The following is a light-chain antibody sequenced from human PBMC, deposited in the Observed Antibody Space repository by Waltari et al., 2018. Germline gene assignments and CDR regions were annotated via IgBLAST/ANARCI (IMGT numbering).Light chain of an antibody. V-gene: IGKV1-13*02. CDR2: EAS. CDR3: QQLHSYPVT. Sequence: AVQLTQSPSSLSASVGDRVTITCRASQAISSALAWYQQKPGNAPNLLIYEASNLESGVPSRFSGSGSGTHFTLTISSLQPADFATYYCQQLHSYPVTFGGGTKVEIK. J-gene: IGKJ4*01. CDR1: QAISSA.